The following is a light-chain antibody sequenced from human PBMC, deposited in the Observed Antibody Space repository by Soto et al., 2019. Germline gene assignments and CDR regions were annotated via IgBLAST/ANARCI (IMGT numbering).Light chain of an antibody. CDR3: QQYYSTPPT. CDR2: WAS. CDR1: QSVLYSSNNKNY. V-gene: IGKV4-1*01. J-gene: IGKJ1*01. Sequence: DIVMTQSPDSVAVSLGERATVNCKSSQSVLYSSNNKNYLAWYQQKPGQPPKLLIYWASTRESGVPDRFSGSGSGTDFTLTISSLQAEDVAVYYCQQYYSTPPTFGQGTKVEIK.